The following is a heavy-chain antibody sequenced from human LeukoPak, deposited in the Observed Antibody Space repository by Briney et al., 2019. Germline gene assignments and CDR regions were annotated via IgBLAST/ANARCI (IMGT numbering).Heavy chain of an antibody. CDR3: ARDRPDYYDSSGYYLGYYYYMDV. CDR2: ISSSSSYI. CDR1: GYTFSSYS. J-gene: IGHJ6*03. Sequence: GGSLRLSCAASGYTFSSYSMNWVRQPPGQGLERVSSISSSSSYIYYADPLQGRFTISRGNAKNSLYLQMNSLRAEDTAVYYCARDRPDYYDSSGYYLGYYYYMDVGGKGTTVTVSS. D-gene: IGHD3-22*01. V-gene: IGHV3-21*01.